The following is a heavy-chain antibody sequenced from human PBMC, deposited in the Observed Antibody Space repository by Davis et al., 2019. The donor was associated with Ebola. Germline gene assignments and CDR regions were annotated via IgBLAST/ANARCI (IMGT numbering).Heavy chain of an antibody. V-gene: IGHV1-69*13. CDR2: IIPIFGTA. J-gene: IGHJ4*02. CDR1: GGTFSSYA. D-gene: IGHD1-26*01. CDR3: ARGGWELLYGRFDY. Sequence: SVKVSCKASGGTFSSYAISWVRQAPGQGLEWMGGIIPIFGTANYAQKFQGRVTITADDSTSTAYMELSSLRSEDTAVYYWARGGWELLYGRFDYWGQGTLVTVSS.